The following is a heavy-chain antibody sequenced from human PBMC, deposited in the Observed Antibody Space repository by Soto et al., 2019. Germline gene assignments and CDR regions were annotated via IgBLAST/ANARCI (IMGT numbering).Heavy chain of an antibody. D-gene: IGHD6-19*01. CDR3: ARSGIAVAMEYYYYYGMDV. Sequence: SETLSLTCTVSGGSISSSSYYWGWIRQPPGKGLEWIGSIYYSGSTYYNPSLKSRVTISVDTSKNQFSLKLSSVTAADTAVYYCARSGIAVAMEYYYYYGMDVWGQGTTVTVSS. J-gene: IGHJ6*02. V-gene: IGHV4-39*01. CDR2: IYYSGST. CDR1: GGSISSSSYY.